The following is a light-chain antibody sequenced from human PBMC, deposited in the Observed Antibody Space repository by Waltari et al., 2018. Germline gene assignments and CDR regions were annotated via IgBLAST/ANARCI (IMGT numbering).Light chain of an antibody. CDR1: TSNIGSNY. CDR3: AVWDDSLSGWV. Sequence: QSVLTQPPSASGTPGQRVTIFCSGSTSNIGSNYVYWYQHLPGTAPKGLTYRNNQGPSGVPDRVSGSKSDTSASLAISGLRSEDDAHYYCAVWDDSLSGWVFGGGTKVTVL. J-gene: IGLJ3*02. V-gene: IGLV1-47*01. CDR2: RNN.